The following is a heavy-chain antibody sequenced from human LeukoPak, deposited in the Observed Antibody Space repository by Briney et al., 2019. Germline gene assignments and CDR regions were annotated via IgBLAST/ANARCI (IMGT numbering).Heavy chain of an antibody. CDR3: ARDRQIAY. V-gene: IGHV3-7*01. Sequence: GGSLRLSCAVSGFTFSNCWLTWVRQAPGQGLEWVANIKQDGSEKHYVDSVKGRFTISRDNAKNSLYLQMNSLRAEDTAVYYCARDRQIAYWGQGTLVTVSS. J-gene: IGHJ4*02. CDR1: GFTFSNCW. CDR2: IKQDGSEK.